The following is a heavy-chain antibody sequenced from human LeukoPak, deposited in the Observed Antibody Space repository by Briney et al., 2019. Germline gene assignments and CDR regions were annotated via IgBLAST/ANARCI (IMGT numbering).Heavy chain of an antibody. CDR1: GGSFSGYY. D-gene: IGHD1-26*01. CDR2: INHSGST. Sequence: SETLSLTCAVYGGSFSGYYWSWIRQPPGKGLEWIGEINHSGSTNYNPSLKSRVTISVDTSKNQFSLKLSSVTAADTAEYYCARGGPMWASGSYDYWGQGTLVTVSS. J-gene: IGHJ4*02. V-gene: IGHV4-34*01. CDR3: ARGGPMWASGSYDY.